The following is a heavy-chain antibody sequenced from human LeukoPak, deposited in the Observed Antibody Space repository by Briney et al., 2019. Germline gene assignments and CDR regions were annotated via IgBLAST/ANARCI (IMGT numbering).Heavy chain of an antibody. D-gene: IGHD4-23*01. CDR3: VRDYYSGHSNGPDY. Sequence: GASVKVSCKASGYTVTRYHMHWVRQAPGQGLEWMGIINPSSGSTRYAQKLQGRVTVTTDTSTSTVYMELSSLTSEDTAVYYCVRDYYSGHSNGPDYWGQGTVVTVSS. V-gene: IGHV1-46*04. CDR1: GYTVTRYH. CDR2: INPSSGST. J-gene: IGHJ4*02.